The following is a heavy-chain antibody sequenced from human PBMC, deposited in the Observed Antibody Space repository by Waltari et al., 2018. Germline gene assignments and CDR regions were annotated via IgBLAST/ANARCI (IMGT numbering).Heavy chain of an antibody. CDR3: ARGRGYSVVVRGVDTGFCWFDP. CDR1: GGSFSCYY. J-gene: IGHJ5*02. D-gene: IGHD3-10*01. V-gene: IGHV4-34*01. CDR2: INHSGST. Sequence: QVQLQQWGAGLLSPSETLSLTCAVSGGSFSCYYWTWIRQPPGKGLEWIGEINHSGSTNYNPSLKSRVTISIDTPRNQFSLKLSSVTAADTAVYYCARGRGYSVVVRGVDTGFCWFDPWGQGTLVTVSS.